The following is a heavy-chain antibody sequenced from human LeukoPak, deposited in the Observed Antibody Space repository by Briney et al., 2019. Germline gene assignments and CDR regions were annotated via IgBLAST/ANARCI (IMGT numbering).Heavy chain of an antibody. CDR3: AGDSSGYWYYY. CDR2: MYYSGST. CDR1: GGSISSNSYY. V-gene: IGHV4-39*02. Sequence: SETLSLTCTVSGGSISSNSYYWGWIRQPPGKGLEWIGSMYYSGSTYYNPSLKSRVTISVDTSKNQFSLKLSSVTAADTAVYYCAGDSSGYWYYYWGQGTLVTVSS. J-gene: IGHJ4*02. D-gene: IGHD3-22*01.